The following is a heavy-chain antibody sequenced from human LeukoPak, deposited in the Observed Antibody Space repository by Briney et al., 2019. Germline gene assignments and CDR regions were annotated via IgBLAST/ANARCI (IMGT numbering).Heavy chain of an antibody. V-gene: IGHV3-30*02. J-gene: IGHJ4*02. CDR3: VRGRYSYGKYYFDS. CDR2: IRYDGSNK. CDR1: GFTFSSYG. Sequence: GGSLRLSCAASGFTFSSYGMHWVRQAPGKGLEWVAFIRYDGSNKYYADSVKGRFIISRDNARNSLHLQMNSLRAEDTAVYYCVRGRYSYGKYYFDSWGQGTLVTVSS. D-gene: IGHD5-18*01.